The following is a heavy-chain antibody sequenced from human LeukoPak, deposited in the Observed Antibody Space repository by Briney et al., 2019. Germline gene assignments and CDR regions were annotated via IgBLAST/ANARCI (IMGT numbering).Heavy chain of an antibody. Sequence: GRSLRLSCTASGFTFGDYAMSWVRQAPGKGLEWVGFIRKKGFGGTTEYAASVKGRFTISRDDSNSIAYLQMNGLKTGDSAVYYCTRANCINGLCYHFDYWGQGTLVTVSS. D-gene: IGHD2-8*01. CDR2: IRKKGFGGTT. V-gene: IGHV3-49*04. CDR3: TRANCINGLCYHFDY. CDR1: GFTFGDYA. J-gene: IGHJ4*02.